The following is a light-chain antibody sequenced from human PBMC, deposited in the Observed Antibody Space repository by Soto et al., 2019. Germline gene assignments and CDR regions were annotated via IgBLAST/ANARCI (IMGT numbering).Light chain of an antibody. V-gene: IGKV1-33*01. Sequence: DIKMTQSPSSLSASVGDRVTITCQASQNINNYLNWYQQKPGRAPKLLIYDASNLEAGVPSRFRGSGSGTDFTFTISRLHPEDIATYYCQQYNSYWTLGQGTKVDIK. J-gene: IGKJ1*01. CDR1: QNINNY. CDR3: QQYNSYWT. CDR2: DAS.